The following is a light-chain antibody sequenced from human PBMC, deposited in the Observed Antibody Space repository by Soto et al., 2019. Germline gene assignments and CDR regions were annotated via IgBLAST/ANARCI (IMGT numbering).Light chain of an antibody. J-gene: IGKJ1*01. CDR1: QSVSSSY. Sequence: TQSPATLSVSPGGRATLSCRASQSVSSSYLAWYQQKPGQAPRLLIYGASSRATGIPGRFSGSGSGTDFTLTISRLEPEDFAVYYCQQYGSSPRTFGQGTKVDIK. V-gene: IGKV3-20*01. CDR2: GAS. CDR3: QQYGSSPRT.